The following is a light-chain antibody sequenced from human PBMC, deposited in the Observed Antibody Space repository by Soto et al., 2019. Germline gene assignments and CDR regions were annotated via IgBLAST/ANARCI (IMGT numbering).Light chain of an antibody. Sequence: QAVVTQEPSLTVSPGGTVTLTCGSSTGAVTSGHYTYWFQQKPGQAPRTLIYDTTNRHSLTPVRFSGSKSGNTASLTISGLQTDDEADYYCSSYTSSSTYVFGTGTKVTVL. CDR3: SSYTSSSTYV. CDR1: TGAVTSGHY. J-gene: IGLJ1*01. V-gene: IGLV7-46*01. CDR2: DTT.